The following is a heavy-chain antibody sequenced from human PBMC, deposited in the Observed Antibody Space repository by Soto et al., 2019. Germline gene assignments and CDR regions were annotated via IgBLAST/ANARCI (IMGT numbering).Heavy chain of an antibody. Sequence: ASVKVSCKASGYTFTSYGISWVRQAPGQGLEWMGWISAYNGNTNYAQKLQGRVTMTTDTSTSTAYMEPRSLRSDDAAVYYCARDSAYVDIVATPNYYYYYGMDVWGQGTTVTVSS. V-gene: IGHV1-18*01. CDR2: ISAYNGNT. CDR1: GYTFTSYG. D-gene: IGHD5-12*01. CDR3: ARDSAYVDIVATPNYYYYYGMDV. J-gene: IGHJ6*02.